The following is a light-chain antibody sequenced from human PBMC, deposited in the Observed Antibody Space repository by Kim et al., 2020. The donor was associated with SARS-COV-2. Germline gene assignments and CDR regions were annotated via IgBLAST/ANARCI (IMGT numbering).Light chain of an antibody. V-gene: IGKV2-28*01. CDR1: QSLLHSNGYNY. Sequence: DIVMTQSPLSLPVTPGEPASISCRSSQSLLHSNGYNYLDWYQQKPGQSPQLLIYLGSNRASGVPDRFSGSGSGTDFTLKISRVEAEDVGVYYCMQALQTPPTFGQGTKLEI. CDR2: LGS. J-gene: IGKJ2*01. CDR3: MQALQTPPT.